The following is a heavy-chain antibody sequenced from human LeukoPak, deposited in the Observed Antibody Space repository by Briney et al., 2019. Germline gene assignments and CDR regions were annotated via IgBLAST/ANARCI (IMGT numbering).Heavy chain of an antibody. CDR1: GGSISSYY. D-gene: IGHD3-10*01. V-gene: IGHV4-4*07. J-gene: IGHJ4*02. Sequence: SETLSLTCTVSGGSISSYYWSWIRQPAGKGLEWIGRIYTSGSTNYNPSLKSRVTMSVDTSKNQFSLKLSSVTAADTAVYYCANGGAYCGSGSRFDYWGQGTLVTVSS. CDR2: IYTSGST. CDR3: ANGGAYCGSGSRFDY.